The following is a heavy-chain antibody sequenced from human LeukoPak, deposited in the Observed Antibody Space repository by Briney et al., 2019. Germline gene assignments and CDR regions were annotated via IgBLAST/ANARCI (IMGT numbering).Heavy chain of an antibody. CDR1: GFTVSSNY. D-gene: IGHD4-17*01. J-gene: IGHJ4*02. V-gene: IGHV3-53*01. CDR3: ARDDPYGD. CDR2: IYSGGYT. Sequence: GGSLRLSCAASGFTVSSNYMSWVRQAPGKGLEWVSVIYSGGYTNYADSVKGRFTISRDNSKNTLYLQMNSLRVEDTAVYYCARDDPYGDWGRGTLVTVSS.